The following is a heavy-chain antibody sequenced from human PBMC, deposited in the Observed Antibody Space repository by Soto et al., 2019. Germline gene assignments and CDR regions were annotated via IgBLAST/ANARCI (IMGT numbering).Heavy chain of an antibody. J-gene: IGHJ4*02. Sequence: QVQLQESGPGLVKPSQTLSLPCTVSSGSISTGGYYWSWIRQHPGKGLEWIGYIYYSGGTYYTPSLKSRVSRSVDTAKNQFSLKLSSVTAADTVVYYCARGLVATTFDYWGQGTLFTVSS. CDR1: SGSISTGGYY. CDR2: IYYSGGT. CDR3: ARGLVATTFDY. V-gene: IGHV4-31*03. D-gene: IGHD5-12*01.